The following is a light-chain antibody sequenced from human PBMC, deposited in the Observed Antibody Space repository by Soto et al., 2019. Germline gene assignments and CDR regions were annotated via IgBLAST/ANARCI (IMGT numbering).Light chain of an antibody. Sequence: ELLMTQSPVTLSVSPGERATLSCRASQSVSSNLAWYQQKPGQAPSLLIYGAFTRATGIPARFSGTGSGTEFTLAISSLQSEEFALYYCQQYNDWRLTFGQGTEVHIK. CDR2: GAF. CDR1: QSVSSN. V-gene: IGKV3-15*01. CDR3: QQYNDWRLT. J-gene: IGKJ1*01.